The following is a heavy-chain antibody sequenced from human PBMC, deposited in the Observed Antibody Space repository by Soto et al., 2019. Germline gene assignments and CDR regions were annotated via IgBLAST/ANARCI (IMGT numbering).Heavy chain of an antibody. V-gene: IGHV4-59*01. CDR3: ARGVGPNTGVRIYGMDV. CDR1: GGSISDDY. J-gene: IGHJ6*02. CDR2: ISHSGST. Sequence: SETLSLTCTVSGGSISDDYWSWIRQPPGKGLEWIGHISHSGSTNYNPSLKSRVTIFVDTSKNQISLNLNSVTAADTAVYYCARGVGPNTGVRIYGMDVWGQGTTVTVSS. D-gene: IGHD3-10*02.